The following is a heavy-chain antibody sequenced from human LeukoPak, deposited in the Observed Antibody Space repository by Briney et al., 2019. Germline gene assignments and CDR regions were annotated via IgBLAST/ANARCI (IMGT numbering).Heavy chain of an antibody. Sequence: GGSLRLSCAASGFTFSSYSMIWVRQAPGKGLEWGSSISSSSRYRYYADSVKGRFTISRDNAKNSLYLQMNSLRAEDTAVYYCARVKEASAFDIWGQGTMVTVSS. J-gene: IGHJ3*02. CDR2: ISSSSRYR. D-gene: IGHD5-12*01. CDR1: GFTFSSYS. V-gene: IGHV3-21*01. CDR3: ARVKEASAFDI.